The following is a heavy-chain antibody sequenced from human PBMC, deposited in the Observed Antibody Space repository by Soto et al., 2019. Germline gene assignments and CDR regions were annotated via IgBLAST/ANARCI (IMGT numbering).Heavy chain of an antibody. CDR1: GFTFSSYG. J-gene: IGHJ6*02. V-gene: IGHV3-33*01. D-gene: IGHD6-13*01. CDR3: ASQYSSSWYYYYYGMDV. CDR2: IWYDGSNK. Sequence: QVQLVESGGGVVQPGRSLRLSCAASGFTFSSYGMHWVRQAPGKGLEWVAVIWYDGSNKYYADSVKGRFTISRDNSKNPLYLQMNSLRAEDTAVYYCASQYSSSWYYYYYGMDVWGQGTTVTVSS.